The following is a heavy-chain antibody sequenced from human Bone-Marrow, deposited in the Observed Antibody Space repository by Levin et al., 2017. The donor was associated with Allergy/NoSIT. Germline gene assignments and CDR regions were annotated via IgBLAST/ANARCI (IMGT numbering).Heavy chain of an antibody. V-gene: IGHV4-39*01. Sequence: SETLSLTCTISGGSISSSSHYWGWIRQSPGKGLEWIGDTGSTYYNPTLKSRVTISVDTSKNQFSLILRSVTAADTAVYFCARWFDYLRAFDMWGQGTMVTVSS. CDR2: TGST. CDR3: ARWFDYLRAFDM. D-gene: IGHD2/OR15-2a*01. CDR1: GGSISSSSHY. J-gene: IGHJ3*02.